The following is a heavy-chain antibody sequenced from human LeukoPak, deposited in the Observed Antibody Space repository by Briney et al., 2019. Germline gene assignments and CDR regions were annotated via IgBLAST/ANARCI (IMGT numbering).Heavy chain of an antibody. CDR1: GFTSSIYA. J-gene: IGHJ4*02. CDR3: ARDYDTSGSYFDFFDY. V-gene: IGHV3-30-3*01. D-gene: IGHD3-22*01. CDR2: ISYDGSKR. Sequence: PGGSLRLSCAASGFTSSIYAVHWVRQAPGKGLEWVAVISYDGSKRYYADSVKGRFTISRDNSKNAFLQMNSLRAEDTAVYYCARDYDTSGSYFDFFDYWGQGTLVTVSS.